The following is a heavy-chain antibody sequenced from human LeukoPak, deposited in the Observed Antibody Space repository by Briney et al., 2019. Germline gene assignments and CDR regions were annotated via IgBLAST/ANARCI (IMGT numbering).Heavy chain of an antibody. J-gene: IGHJ4*02. V-gene: IGHV3-30*04. CDR1: GFTFDDYA. CDR2: ISYDGSNK. CDR3: AKDRNYYGSGSHGY. Sequence: GRSLRLSCAASGFTFDDYAMHWVRQAPGKGLEWVAVISYDGSNKYYADSVKGRFTISRDNSKNTLYLQMNSLRAEDTAVYYCAKDRNYYGSGSHGYWGQGTLVTVSS. D-gene: IGHD3-10*01.